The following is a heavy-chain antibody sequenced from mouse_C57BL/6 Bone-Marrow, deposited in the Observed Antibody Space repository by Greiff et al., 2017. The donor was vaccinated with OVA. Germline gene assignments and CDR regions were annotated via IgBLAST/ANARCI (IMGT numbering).Heavy chain of an antibody. J-gene: IGHJ1*03. V-gene: IGHV1-15*01. Sequence: VHLVESGAELVRPGASVTLSCKASGYTFTDYEMHWVKQTPVHGLEWIGAIDPETGGTAYNQKFKGKAILTADKSSSTAYMELRSLTSEDSAVYYCLYYGSRTGYFDVWGTGTTVTVSS. CDR1: GYTFTDYE. CDR2: IDPETGGT. CDR3: LYYGSRTGYFDV. D-gene: IGHD1-1*01.